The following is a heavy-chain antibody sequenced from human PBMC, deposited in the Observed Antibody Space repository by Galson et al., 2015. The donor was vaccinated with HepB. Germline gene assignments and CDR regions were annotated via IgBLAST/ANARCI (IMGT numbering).Heavy chain of an antibody. D-gene: IGHD3-10*01. Sequence: SVKVSCKASGGTFSNYGIDWVRQAPGQGLEWIGGITPLFGTANYAQVFQGRVTITADKSTSTAYMELSSLRPDDTAVYYCARGYDSGSYYYHYWGQGSLVTVSS. J-gene: IGHJ4*02. V-gene: IGHV1-69*06. CDR2: ITPLFGTA. CDR1: GGTFSNYG. CDR3: ARGYDSGSYYYHY.